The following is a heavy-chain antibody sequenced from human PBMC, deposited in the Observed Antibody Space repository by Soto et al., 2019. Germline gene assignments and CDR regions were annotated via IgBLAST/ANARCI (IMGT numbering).Heavy chain of an antibody. CDR1: VGSVSSGSYY. V-gene: IGHV4-61*01. D-gene: IGHD6-6*01. Sequence: QVQLQESGPGLVKPSETLSLTCTVSVGSVSSGSYYWSWIRQPPGKGLEWIGYIYYSGSTNYNPYLPSRGTISVDTYKTQFSLKLISVSAADAAVDYGDRFLFRRKASESIPARGYFDSWGQGNLVTVSS. CDR3: DRFLFRRKASESIPARGYFDS. J-gene: IGHJ4*02. CDR2: IYYSGST.